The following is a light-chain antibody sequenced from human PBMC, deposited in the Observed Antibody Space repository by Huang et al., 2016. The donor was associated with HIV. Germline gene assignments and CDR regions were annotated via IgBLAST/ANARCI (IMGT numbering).Light chain of an antibody. CDR1: QSVSSSY. Sequence: EIVLTQSPGTLSLSPGERATLSCRASQSVSSSYLAWYQQKPGQAPRLLIYGASSRATGIPDRFSGSGSGTDFTLIINRLEPEDVAVYYCQQYGGSSMYTFGQGTKLEIK. CDR3: QQYGGSSMYT. J-gene: IGKJ2*01. CDR2: GAS. V-gene: IGKV3-20*01.